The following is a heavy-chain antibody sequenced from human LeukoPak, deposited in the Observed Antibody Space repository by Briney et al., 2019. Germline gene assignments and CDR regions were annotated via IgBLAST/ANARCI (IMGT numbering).Heavy chain of an antibody. CDR1: GFTFSSYG. CDR3: ATLRYGSGSYYADY. J-gene: IGHJ4*02. D-gene: IGHD3-10*01. CDR2: IWYDGSNK. Sequence: GGSLRLSCAASGFTFSSYGMHWVRQAPGKGLEWVAVIWYDGSNKYYADSVKGRFTISRDNSQSTLYLQMNSLRTEDTAIYFCATLRYGSGSYYADYWGQGTQVTVSS. V-gene: IGHV3-33*03.